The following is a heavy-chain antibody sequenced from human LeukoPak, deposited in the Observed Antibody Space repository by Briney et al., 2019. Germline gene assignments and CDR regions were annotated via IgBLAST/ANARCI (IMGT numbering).Heavy chain of an antibody. CDR3: ARDTGGGNPLYFDY. CDR2: IYYSGST. V-gene: IGHV4-30-4*01. Sequence: PSETLSLTCTVSGGSISSGDYYWSWIRQPPGKGLEWIGYIYYSGSTYYNPSLKSRVTISVDTSKNQFSLKLSSVTAADTAVYYCARDTGGGNPLYFDYWGQGTLVTVSS. J-gene: IGHJ4*02. CDR1: GGSISSGDYY. D-gene: IGHD4-23*01.